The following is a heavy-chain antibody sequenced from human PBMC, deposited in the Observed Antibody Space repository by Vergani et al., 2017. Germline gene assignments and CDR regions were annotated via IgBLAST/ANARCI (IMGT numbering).Heavy chain of an antibody. CDR1: GFTFSDFS. CDR2: IGSSGPYI. D-gene: IGHD2-8*01. V-gene: IGHV3-21*06. Sequence: DVHLLESGGGLIQPGGSLRISCAASGFTFSDFSMSWVRQAPGKGLEWVAFIGSSGPYINYADSVKGRFIISRDNTNNSLFLQLRSLRAEDAAVYYCARDCTSGGCPDNYGMDVWGQGATVTVSS. CDR3: ARDCTSGGCPDNYGMDV. J-gene: IGHJ6*02.